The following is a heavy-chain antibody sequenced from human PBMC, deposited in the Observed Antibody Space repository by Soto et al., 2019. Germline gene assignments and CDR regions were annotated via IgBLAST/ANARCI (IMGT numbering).Heavy chain of an antibody. CDR1: GGTFSSYA. Sequence: SVKVSCKASGGTFSSYAISWVRQAPGQGLEWMGGIIPIFGTANYAQKFQGRVTITADKSTSAAYMELSSLRSEDTAVYYCARVYARGGATSLWGQGTLVTVSS. D-gene: IGHD1-26*01. J-gene: IGHJ4*02. V-gene: IGHV1-69*06. CDR2: IIPIFGTA. CDR3: ARVYARGGATSL.